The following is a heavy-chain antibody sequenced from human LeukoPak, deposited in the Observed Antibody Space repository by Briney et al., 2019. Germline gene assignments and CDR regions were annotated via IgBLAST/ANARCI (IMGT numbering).Heavy chain of an antibody. CDR1: GGPMSSHY. D-gene: IGHD6-13*01. CDR2: MYTSGST. J-gene: IGHJ4*02. V-gene: IGHV4-4*07. Sequence: SETLSLTCSVSGGPMSSHYWSWIRQPAGKGLEWIGRMYTSGSTNYSPALKSRVTMSVDTSKKQCSLKLNSVTVADTAVYYCATYDQQLAFDNWGQGTLVAVSS. CDR3: ATYDQQLAFDN.